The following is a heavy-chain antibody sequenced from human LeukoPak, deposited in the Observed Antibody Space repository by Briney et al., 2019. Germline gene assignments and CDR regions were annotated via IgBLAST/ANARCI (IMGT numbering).Heavy chain of an antibody. J-gene: IGHJ4*02. CDR2: LSYSGGYT. V-gene: IGHV3-23*01. D-gene: IGHD6-6*01. CDR3: AKRLAARPFSPPFDH. Sequence: GGSLRLSCAASGFTFGSYAMSWARQAPGKGLEWVSALSYSGGYTYYADSVRGRFTISRDNSKNTLYLQMDSLRAEDTAIYYCAKRLAARPFSPPFDHWGRGTLVTVSS. CDR1: GFTFGSYA.